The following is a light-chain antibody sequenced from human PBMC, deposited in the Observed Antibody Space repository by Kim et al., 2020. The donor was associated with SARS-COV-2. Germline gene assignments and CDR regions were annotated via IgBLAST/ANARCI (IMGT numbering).Light chain of an antibody. J-gene: IGKJ5*01. Sequence: DIQMTQSPSSLSASVGDRVTITCQASQDISTYLNWYHQKPGKAPKLLIYDASHLQTGVPSRFSGSGSGTDFTFTISSLQPEDVATYYCQQYDILPPTFGQGTRLEIK. V-gene: IGKV1-33*01. CDR1: QDISTY. CDR2: DAS. CDR3: QQYDILPPT.